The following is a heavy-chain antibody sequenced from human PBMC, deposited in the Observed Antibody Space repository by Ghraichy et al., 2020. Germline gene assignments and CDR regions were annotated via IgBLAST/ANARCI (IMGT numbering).Heavy chain of an antibody. CDR3: AREVGTDYYDSSGRDAFDI. CDR1: GGSFSGYY. Sequence: SETLSLTCAVYGGSFSGYYWSWIRQPPGKGLEWIGEINHSGSTNYNPSLKSRVTISVDTSKNQFSLKLSSVTAADTAVYYCAREVGTDYYDSSGRDAFDIWGQGTMVTVSS. V-gene: IGHV4-34*01. CDR2: INHSGST. D-gene: IGHD3-22*01. J-gene: IGHJ3*02.